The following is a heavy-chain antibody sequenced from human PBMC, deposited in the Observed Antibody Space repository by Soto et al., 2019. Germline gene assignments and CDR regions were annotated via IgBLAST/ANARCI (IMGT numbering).Heavy chain of an antibody. CDR3: AKDSGRNYFQH. J-gene: IGHJ1*01. CDR1: GFNFSSYS. CDR2: INLADGGA. D-gene: IGHD3-10*01. Sequence: GSLRHSCAAFGFNFSSYSMNWVRQAPGKGLEWVPGINLADGGAYYAYYADSVKGRFTISRDNAENTVYLQMNSLRVEDTAVYFCAKDSGRNYFQHWGQGTLVTVSS. V-gene: IGHV3-23*01.